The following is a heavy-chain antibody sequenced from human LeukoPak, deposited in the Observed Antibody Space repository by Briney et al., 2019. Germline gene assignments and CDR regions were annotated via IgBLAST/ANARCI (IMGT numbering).Heavy chain of an antibody. V-gene: IGHV3-48*01. CDR2: ISGSGFTI. CDR1: GFTLSNYS. Sequence: GGSLRLSCAVSGFTLSNYSMNWVRQAPGKGLEWISYISGSGFTIHYADSVKGRFTISRDNAKNSLYLQMNSLRAEDTAVYYCARDSRKWLRLFDYWGQGTLVTVSS. CDR3: ARDSRKWLRLFDY. D-gene: IGHD5-12*01. J-gene: IGHJ4*02.